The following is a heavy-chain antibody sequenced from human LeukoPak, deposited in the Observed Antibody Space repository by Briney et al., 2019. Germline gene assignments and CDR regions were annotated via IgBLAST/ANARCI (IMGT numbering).Heavy chain of an antibody. J-gene: IGHJ5*02. CDR1: GFTFSSFG. CDR3: VRANGAVAGTFWFDP. V-gene: IGHV3-21*01. Sequence: GGSLRLSCAASGFTFSSFGMNWVRQAPGKGLEWVSCISGSSSYIYYSDSVKGRFTISRDNAKNSLYLHMNSLRAEDTAVYYCVRANGAVAGTFWFDPWGQGTLVTVSS. D-gene: IGHD6-19*01. CDR2: ISGSSSYI.